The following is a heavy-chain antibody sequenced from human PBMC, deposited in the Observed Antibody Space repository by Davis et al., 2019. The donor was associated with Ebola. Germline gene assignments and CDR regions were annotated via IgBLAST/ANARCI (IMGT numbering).Heavy chain of an antibody. CDR3: ARGSYSYGFGHVYYYYYGMDV. D-gene: IGHD5-18*01. J-gene: IGHJ6*02. CDR1: GGSFSGYY. V-gene: IGHV4-34*01. Sequence: PSETLSLTCAVYGGSFSGYYWSWIRQPPGKGLEWIGEINHSGSTNYNPSLKSRVTISVDTSKNQFSLKLSSVTAADTAVYYCARGSYSYGFGHVYYYYYGMDVWGQGTTVTVSS. CDR2: INHSGST.